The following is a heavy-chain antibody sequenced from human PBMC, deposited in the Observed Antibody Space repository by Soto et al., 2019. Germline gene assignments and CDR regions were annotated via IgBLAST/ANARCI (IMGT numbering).Heavy chain of an antibody. CDR2: ITPIFGTP. V-gene: IGHV1-69*12. Sequence: QVQLVQSGTEVKKPGSSVKVSCKASGGTFSRYAINWVRQAPGQGLEWMGGITPIFGTPNYAQKCQGRVTQTADGSTKTAYMELRRLRSEDTAVYYCAQTLGLAVSGPGRFDLWGRGTLVTVTS. D-gene: IGHD6-19*01. CDR1: GGTFSRYA. J-gene: IGHJ2*01. CDR3: AQTLGLAVSGPGRFDL.